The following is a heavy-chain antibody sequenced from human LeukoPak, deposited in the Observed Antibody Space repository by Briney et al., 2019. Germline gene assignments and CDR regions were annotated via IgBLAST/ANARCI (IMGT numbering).Heavy chain of an antibody. CDR2: INHSGST. D-gene: IGHD6-13*01. J-gene: IGHJ5*02. CDR1: GFTFNNAW. CDR3: ARHRRYSSSWYRRGSTTRNWFDP. V-gene: IGHV4-34*01. Sequence: PGGSLRLSCAASGFTFNNAWMSWIRQPPGKGLEWIGEINHSGSTNYNPSLKSRVTISVDTSKNQFSLKMSSLTAADTAVYYCARHRRYSSSWYRRGSTTRNWFDPWGQGTLVTVSS.